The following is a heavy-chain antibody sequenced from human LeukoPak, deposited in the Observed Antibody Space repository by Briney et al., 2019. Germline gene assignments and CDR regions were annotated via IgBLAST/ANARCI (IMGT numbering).Heavy chain of an antibody. J-gene: IGHJ4*02. V-gene: IGHV3-48*03. Sequence: PGGSLRLSCAASGFTFSSFEMNWVRQAPGKGLEWVSYISSRGGTIYYADSVKGRFTMSRDNAKNSLYLQMNSLRAEDTAVYYCARGIGHSPMDYWGQGPLVTVSS. CDR1: GFTFSSFE. D-gene: IGHD2-2*03. CDR2: ISSRGGTI. CDR3: ARGIGHSPMDY.